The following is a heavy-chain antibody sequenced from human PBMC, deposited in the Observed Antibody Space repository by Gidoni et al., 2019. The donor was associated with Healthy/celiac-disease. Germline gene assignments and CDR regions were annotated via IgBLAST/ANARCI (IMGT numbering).Heavy chain of an antibody. D-gene: IGHD1-1*01. V-gene: IGHV3-21*02. CDR1: GFTFSSYN. CDR3: ARETAGASPDH. J-gene: IGHJ5*02. CDR2: ITTSGDM. Sequence: EVQLVESGAGLVEPGGSLRPSCAASGFTFSSYNMNWLRHISGKGLELVAAITTSGDMYYADSVKGRFTISRDNAEASLYLQMNSLGAEDTAGYYCARETAGASPDHWGQGTLVTVSS.